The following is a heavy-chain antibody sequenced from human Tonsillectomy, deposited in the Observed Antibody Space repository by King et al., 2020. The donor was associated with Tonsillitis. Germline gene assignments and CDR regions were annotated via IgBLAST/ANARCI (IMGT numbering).Heavy chain of an antibody. CDR1: GFTFSSYA. CDR2: IYTAGSST. V-gene: IGHV3-23*03. D-gene: IGHD3-10*01. CDR3: AKGQMSSYYNAGSFDAFDI. J-gene: IGHJ3*02. Sequence: VQLVESGGGLVQPGGSLRLSCAASGFTFSSYAMSWVRQAPGKGLEWVSVIYTAGSSTYYADSVKGRFTISRDNSKNTLYLEMNNLKAEATAVYYCAKGQMSSYYNAGSFDAFDIWGQGTMVTVSS.